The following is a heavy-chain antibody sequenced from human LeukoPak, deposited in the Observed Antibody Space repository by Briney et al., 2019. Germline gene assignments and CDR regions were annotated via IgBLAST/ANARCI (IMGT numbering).Heavy chain of an antibody. V-gene: IGHV3-64*02. CDR3: ARGRGYSYGYSDY. J-gene: IGHJ4*02. CDR1: GFTFSSYA. CDR2: ISSNGGST. D-gene: IGHD5-18*01. Sequence: GGSLRLSCAASGFTFSSYAMHWVRQAPGKGLKYVSAISSNGGSTYYADSVKGRFTISRDNSKNTLYLQMGSLRAEDMAVYYCARGRGYSYGYSDYWGQGTLVTVSS.